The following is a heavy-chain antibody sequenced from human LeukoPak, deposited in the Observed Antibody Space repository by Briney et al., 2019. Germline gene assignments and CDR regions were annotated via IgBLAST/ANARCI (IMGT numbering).Heavy chain of an antibody. V-gene: IGHV4-34*01. CDR3: ARATDYDFWSGYFAWFDH. Sequence: PSETLSLTCAVYGGSFSGYYWSWIRQPPGKGLEWIGEINHSGSTNYNPSLKSRVTISVDTSKNQFSLKLSSVTATDTAVYYCARATDYDFWSGYFAWFDHWGKGTLVTVSS. CDR1: GGSFSGYY. D-gene: IGHD3-3*01. J-gene: IGHJ5*02. CDR2: INHSGST.